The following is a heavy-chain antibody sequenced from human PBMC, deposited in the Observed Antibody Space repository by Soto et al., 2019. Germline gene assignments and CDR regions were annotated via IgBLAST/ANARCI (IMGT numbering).Heavy chain of an antibody. CDR2: ISETGNTK. CDR3: ARDNFHSYYGMDV. V-gene: IGHV3-11*01. Sequence: QAQLVESGGGLVQPGGSLRLSCAASGFTFSDYHMSWIRQAPGKGLEWVSYISETGNTKYYADSVKGRFTISRDNAKKSLYLQMNSLRAEDTAVYYCARDNFHSYYGMDVWGQGTTVAVSS. J-gene: IGHJ6*02. CDR1: GFTFSDYH. D-gene: IGHD1-20*01.